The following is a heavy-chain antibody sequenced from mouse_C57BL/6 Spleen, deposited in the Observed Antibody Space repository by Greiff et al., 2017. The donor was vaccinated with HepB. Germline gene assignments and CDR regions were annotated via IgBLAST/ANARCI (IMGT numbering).Heavy chain of an antibody. Sequence: VQLQQSGAELVKPGASVKLSCKASGYTFTSYWMHWVKQRPGQGLEWIGMIHPNSGSTNYNEKFKSKATLTVDKSSSTASMQLSSLTSEDSAVYYCARSTTEDYFDYWGQGTTLTVSS. CDR2: IHPNSGST. CDR3: ARSTTEDYFDY. J-gene: IGHJ2*01. CDR1: GYTFTSYW. V-gene: IGHV1-64*01. D-gene: IGHD1-1*01.